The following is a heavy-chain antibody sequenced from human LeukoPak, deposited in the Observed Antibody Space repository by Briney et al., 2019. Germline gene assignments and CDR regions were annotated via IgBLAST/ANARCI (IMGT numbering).Heavy chain of an antibody. CDR1: GYTFTGYY. CDR3: ARGRVEMATISLEIWYEDY. Sequence: AASVKVSCKASGYTFTGYYLHWVRQAPGPGLEWMGWINPNSGGTNSAQMFQGRVTMTRDTSISTAYMELSGLRSDDTAVYYCARGRVEMATISLEIWYEDYWGQGTLVTVSS. CDR2: INPNSGGT. V-gene: IGHV1-2*02. J-gene: IGHJ4*02. D-gene: IGHD5-24*01.